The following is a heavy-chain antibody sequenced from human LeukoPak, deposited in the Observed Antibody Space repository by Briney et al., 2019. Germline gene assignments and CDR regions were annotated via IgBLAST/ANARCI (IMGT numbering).Heavy chain of an antibody. J-gene: IGHJ4*02. CDR2: INSDGSST. V-gene: IGHV3-74*01. D-gene: IGHD1-26*01. CDR1: GFTFSSYW. CDR3: ARDLSVGSYYDDYFDY. Sequence: PGGSLRLSCAASGFTFSSYWMHWVRQAPGKGLVWVSRINSDGSSTTYADSVKGRFTISRDNAKNTLYLQMNSLRAEDTAVYYCARDLSVGSYYDDYFDYWGQGTLVTVSS.